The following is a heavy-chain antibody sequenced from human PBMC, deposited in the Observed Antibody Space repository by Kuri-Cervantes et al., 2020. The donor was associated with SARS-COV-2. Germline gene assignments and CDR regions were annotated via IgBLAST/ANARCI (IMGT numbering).Heavy chain of an antibody. Sequence: GESLKISCAASGFTFSSYAMSWVRQAPGKGLEWVGRTKSKTDGGTTDYAAPVKGRFTISRDDSKNTLYLQMNSLKTEDTAVYYCTTDPNYDFWSGYPQFDYWGQGTLVTVSS. CDR1: GFTFSSYA. V-gene: IGHV3-15*01. CDR3: TTDPNYDFWSGYPQFDY. J-gene: IGHJ4*02. D-gene: IGHD3-3*01. CDR2: TKSKTDGGTT.